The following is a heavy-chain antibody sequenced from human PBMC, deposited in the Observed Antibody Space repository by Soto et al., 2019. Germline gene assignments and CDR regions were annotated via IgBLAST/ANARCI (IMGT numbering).Heavy chain of an antibody. CDR1: GFTFSQYA. CDR2: ILYDGTIE. J-gene: IGHJ5*02. V-gene: IGHV3-30-3*01. Sequence: GGSLSLSCAASGFTFSQYALNGVRQAPGKGLEWVAVILYDGTIEHYADSVKGRFTVSRDNSKNTVYLQMDSLTPEDTGVYYCAREASVAALNWFDPWGQGTLVTVSS. D-gene: IGHD6-6*01. CDR3: AREASVAALNWFDP.